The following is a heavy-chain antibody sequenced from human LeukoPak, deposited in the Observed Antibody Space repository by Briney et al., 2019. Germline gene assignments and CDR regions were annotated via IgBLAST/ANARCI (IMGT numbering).Heavy chain of an antibody. CDR3: AREGGYDSSGYPAGYNWFDP. D-gene: IGHD3-22*01. Sequence: ASVKVSCKASGGTFSSYAISWVRQAPGQGLEWMGWINPNSGGTNYAQKFQGRVTMTRDTSISTAYMELSRLRSDDTAVYYCAREGGYDSSGYPAGYNWFDPWGQGTLVTVSS. J-gene: IGHJ5*02. CDR2: INPNSGGT. V-gene: IGHV1-2*02. CDR1: GGTFSSYA.